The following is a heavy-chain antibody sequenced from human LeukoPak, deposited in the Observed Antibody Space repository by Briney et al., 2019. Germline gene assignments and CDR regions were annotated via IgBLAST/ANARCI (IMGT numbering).Heavy chain of an antibody. J-gene: IGHJ4*02. CDR1: GGSISSGYYY. D-gene: IGHD6-19*01. Sequence: SETLSLTCTVSGGSISSGYYYWGWIRQPPGKGLEWIGTMYYSGSTYYNPSLKSRVTISVDTSKNQFSLKLTSVTAADTAIYYCARQKLDPTYSTGWSYFDFWGRGTLLTVSS. V-gene: IGHV4-39*01. CDR2: MYYSGST. CDR3: ARQKLDPTYSTGWSYFDF.